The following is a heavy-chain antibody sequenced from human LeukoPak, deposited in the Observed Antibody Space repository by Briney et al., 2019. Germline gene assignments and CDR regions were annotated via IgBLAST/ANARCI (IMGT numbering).Heavy chain of an antibody. V-gene: IGHV4-59*12. Sequence: SETLCLTCTVSGGSISSDYWSCVRQPPGKGLEWLGYINYSGSTTSNPSLKSRVTISLDMSRNPFYIRLYSVAAPDTPVYYSARGGHSYDSFRLYFDYSGQGTLVTVSS. D-gene: IGHD5-18*01. CDR2: INYSGST. J-gene: IGHJ4*02. CDR1: GGSISSDY. CDR3: ARGGHSYDSFRLYFDY.